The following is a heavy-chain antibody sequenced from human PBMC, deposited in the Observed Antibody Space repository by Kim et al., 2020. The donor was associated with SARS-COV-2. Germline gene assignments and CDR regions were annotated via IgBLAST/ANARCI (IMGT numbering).Heavy chain of an antibody. Sequence: GGSLRLSCAASGFTFSNYGIHWVRQAPGKGLEWVAVISYDGSNKYYVDSVKGRFTISRDNSKNTLYLQMNSLRVEDTAVYYCAKEAHTATPHFDYWGQGTLVTVSS. CDR1: GFTFSNYG. J-gene: IGHJ4*02. CDR3: AKEAHTATPHFDY. CDR2: ISYDGSNK. V-gene: IGHV3-30*18. D-gene: IGHD5-18*01.